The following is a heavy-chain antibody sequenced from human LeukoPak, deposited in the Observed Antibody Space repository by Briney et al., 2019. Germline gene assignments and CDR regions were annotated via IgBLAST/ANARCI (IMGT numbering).Heavy chain of an antibody. CDR2: IKQDGSEK. D-gene: IGHD5-24*01. V-gene: IGHV3-7*01. J-gene: IGHJ4*02. Sequence: GGSLRLSCAASGFIYSRYWMTWARQAPGRGLEWVANIKQDGSEKYYVDSVKGRFTISRDNAKNSLYLQMNSLRAEDTAVYYCAGGRDVCRYWGQGTLVTVSS. CDR1: GFIYSRYW. CDR3: AGGRDVCRY.